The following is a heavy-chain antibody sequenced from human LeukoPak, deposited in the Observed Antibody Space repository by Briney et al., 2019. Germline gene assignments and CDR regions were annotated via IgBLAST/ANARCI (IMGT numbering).Heavy chain of an antibody. V-gene: IGHV3-48*03. D-gene: IGHD2-2*01. J-gene: IGHJ6*03. CDR3: ATVVPAQFYYYYMDV. CDR1: GFTFSSYE. CDR2: ISSSGSTI. Sequence: PGGSLSLSCTASGFTFSSYEMNWVRQAPGKGLEWVSYISSSGSTIYYADSVKGRFTISRDNAKNSLYLQMNSLRAEDTAVYYCATVVPAQFYYYYMDVWGKGTTVTVSS.